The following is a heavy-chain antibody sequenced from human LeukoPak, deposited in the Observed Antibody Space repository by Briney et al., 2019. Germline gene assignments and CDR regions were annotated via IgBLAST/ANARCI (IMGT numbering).Heavy chain of an antibody. J-gene: IGHJ4*02. D-gene: IGHD4-17*01. CDR3: AREDYSDLYFDY. CDR2: ISSSGSYI. Sequence: GGSLRLSCAASGFTFSSYNMNWVRQAPGKGLEWVSSISSSGSYIYYADSVKGRFTISRDNANNSVYLQMNILRAEDTALYYCAREDYSDLYFDYWGQGTLVTVSS. V-gene: IGHV3-21*01. CDR1: GFTFSSYN.